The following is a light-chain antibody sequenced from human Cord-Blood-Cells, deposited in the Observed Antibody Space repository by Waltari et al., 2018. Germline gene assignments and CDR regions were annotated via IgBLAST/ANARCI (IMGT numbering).Light chain of an antibody. J-gene: IGLJ1*01. Sequence: QSALTQPRSVSASPGQSVTISCTGTSSDVGGYNYVSCYQQHPGKAPKLMIYDVSKRPSWVPDRFSRSKSGNTASLTISGLQAEDEADYYCCSYAGSAYVFGTGTKVTVL. CDR3: CSYAGSAYV. V-gene: IGLV2-11*01. CDR1: SSDVGGYNY. CDR2: DVS.